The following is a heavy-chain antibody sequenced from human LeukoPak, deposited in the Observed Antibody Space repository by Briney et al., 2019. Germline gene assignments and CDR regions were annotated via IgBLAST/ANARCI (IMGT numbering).Heavy chain of an antibody. V-gene: IGHV3-30*04. CDR2: ISYDGSNK. J-gene: IGHJ4*02. CDR1: GFTSSSYA. CDR3: ASTYGGNVNVVDY. Sequence: GRSLRLSCAASGFTSSSYAMHWVRQAPGKGLEWVAVISYDGSNKYYADSVKGRFTISRDNSKNTLYLQMNSLRAEDTAVYYCASTYGGNVNVVDYWGQGTLVTVSS. D-gene: IGHD4-23*01.